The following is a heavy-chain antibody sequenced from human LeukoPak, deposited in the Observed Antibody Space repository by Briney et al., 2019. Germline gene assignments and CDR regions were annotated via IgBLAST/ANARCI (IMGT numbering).Heavy chain of an antibody. CDR1: GYTFTSYG. J-gene: IGHJ5*02. CDR2: ISAYNGNT. CDR3: ARDHYYDSSGNNWFDP. V-gene: IGHV1-18*01. D-gene: IGHD3-22*01. Sequence: ASVKVSCKASGYTFTSYGISWVRQGPGQGLEWMGWISAYNGNTNYAQKLQGRVTMTTDTSTSTAYMELRSLRSDDTAVYYCARDHYYDSSGNNWFDPWGQGTLVTVSS.